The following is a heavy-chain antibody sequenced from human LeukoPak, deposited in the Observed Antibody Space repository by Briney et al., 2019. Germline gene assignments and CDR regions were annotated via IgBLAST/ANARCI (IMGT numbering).Heavy chain of an antibody. D-gene: IGHD6-6*01. CDR3: ARMYSSSSSYFDY. CDR1: GFTFSDYY. J-gene: IGHJ4*02. V-gene: IGHV3-11*01. CDR2: ISSSASTI. Sequence: PGGSLRLSCAASGFTFSDYYMSWVRQAPGKGLEWVSYISSSASTIYYANSVKGRFTISRDNAKNSLYPQMNSLRAEDTAVYYCARMYSSSSSYFDYWGQGTLVTVSS.